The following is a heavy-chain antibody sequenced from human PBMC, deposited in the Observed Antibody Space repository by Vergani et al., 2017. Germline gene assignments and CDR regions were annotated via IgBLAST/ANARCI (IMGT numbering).Heavy chain of an antibody. Sequence: QVQLQQWGGGLLKPSETLSLTCVVNGGSFTSYHWTWIRQSPGEGLEWVGDIDHTGRPDYNPSPKSRLTMSVDKFRNQFSLTLNSVTATDTAIYFRARVNTETNGHLYYYYYMDGWGQGTAVTVS. V-gene: IGHV4-34*01. CDR2: IDHTGRP. CDR3: ARVNTETNGHLYYYYYMDG. J-gene: IGHJ6*03. CDR1: GGSFTSYH. D-gene: IGHD4-11*01.